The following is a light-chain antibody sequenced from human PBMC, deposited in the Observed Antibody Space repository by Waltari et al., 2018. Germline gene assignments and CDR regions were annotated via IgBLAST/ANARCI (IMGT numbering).Light chain of an antibody. V-gene: IGKV1-8*01. J-gene: IGKJ1*01. Sequence: AIRLTQSPSSISASTGDRVTITCRASQGVGSYLAWYQQKSGRAPKLLLYASSSLEAEVASRCGGSGSGTDFTITISCLQSEDYASYYCQQYYSNPVTFGQGTRV. CDR3: QQYYSNPVT. CDR2: ASS. CDR1: QGVGSY.